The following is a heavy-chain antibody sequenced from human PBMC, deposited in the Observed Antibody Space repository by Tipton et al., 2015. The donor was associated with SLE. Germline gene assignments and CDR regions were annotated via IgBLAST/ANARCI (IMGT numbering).Heavy chain of an antibody. D-gene: IGHD3-3*01. J-gene: IGHJ6*03. CDR3: AAGVEWWAHYMHV. CDR1: GSTFSNYD. CDR2: MNPSYGNT. Sequence: QSGAEVKKPGASVKVSCKASGSTFSNYDINWVRQAAGQGLEWMGWMNPSYGNTAYAQKFQGRVTLSRDTSTNTAYMELSSLRSEDTAVYYCAAGVEWWAHYMHVWRKATTVTVSS. V-gene: IGHV1-8*01.